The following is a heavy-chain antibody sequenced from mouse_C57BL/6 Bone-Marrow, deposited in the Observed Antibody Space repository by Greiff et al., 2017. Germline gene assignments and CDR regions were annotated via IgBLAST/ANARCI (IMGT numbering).Heavy chain of an antibody. Sequence: VQLQQSGPELVKPGASVKISCKASGYSFTGYYMNWVKQSPEKSLEWIGVINPSTGGTNYNQKFKAKATLTVDKSSSTAYMQLKSLASEDSVVYCGARNDGGGFAYWGQGTLVTVSA. D-gene: IGHD2-3*01. CDR1: GYSFTGYY. J-gene: IGHJ3*01. V-gene: IGHV1-42*01. CDR2: INPSTGGT. CDR3: ARNDGGGFAY.